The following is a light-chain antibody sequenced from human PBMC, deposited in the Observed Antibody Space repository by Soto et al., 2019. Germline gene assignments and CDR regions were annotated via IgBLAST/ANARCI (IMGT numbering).Light chain of an antibody. Sequence: IVLTQSPVSLSLSPGERATLSCRASDGAGRSLGWFQQRPGQAPRLLIYDASNRATGIPARFSGSGSGTDFTLTISRQEPEDFAVYYCLQRSDWRTFGRGTKVEIK. J-gene: IGKJ1*01. V-gene: IGKV3-11*01. CDR3: LQRSDWRT. CDR1: DGAGRS. CDR2: DAS.